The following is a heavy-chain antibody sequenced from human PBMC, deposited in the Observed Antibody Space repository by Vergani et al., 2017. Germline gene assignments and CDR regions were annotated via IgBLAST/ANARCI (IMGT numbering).Heavy chain of an antibody. J-gene: IGHJ6*02. CDR3: AKANPRNSGYYYLYDCHAIDV. V-gene: IGHV3-23*01. Sequence: EVQLLESGGDLVQPGGSLRLSCAASGFTFNHYAMNWGRQAPGKGLEWVSGISVSGGSTYYAGSVKGRFTISRDSSKNTLYLQMNSLSAGDTAVYYCAKANPRNSGYYYLYDCHAIDVWGQGTTVTVSS. CDR2: ISVSGGST. D-gene: IGHD5-12*01. CDR1: GFTFNHYA.